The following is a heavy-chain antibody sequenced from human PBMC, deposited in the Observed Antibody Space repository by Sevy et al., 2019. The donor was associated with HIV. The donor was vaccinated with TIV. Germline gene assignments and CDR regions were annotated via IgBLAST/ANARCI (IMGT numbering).Heavy chain of an antibody. CDR2: IYSGGTT. CDR1: GFTVSTSY. J-gene: IGHJ4*02. V-gene: IGHV3-53*01. CDR3: ARVWLHSGVL. Sequence: GGSLRLSCAAPGFTVSTSYMTWVRQAPGKGLESVSVIYSGGTTYYADSVKGRFTISRDNSKNTLYLQMNSLRAEDTAVYYCARVWLHSGVLWGQGTLVTVSS. D-gene: IGHD1-26*01.